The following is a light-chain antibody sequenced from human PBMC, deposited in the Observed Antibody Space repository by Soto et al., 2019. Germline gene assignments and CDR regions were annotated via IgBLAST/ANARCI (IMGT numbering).Light chain of an antibody. V-gene: IGLV2-14*01. CDR2: EVN. CDR1: SSDVGAYNY. J-gene: IGLJ3*02. Sequence: QSALTQPASVSGSPGQSIIISCTGTSSDVGAYNYVSWYQQHPGKAPKLLIYEVNNRPSGVSNRFSGSKSGTTASLTISWLQAEDEADYYCKSYTISSTLVFGGGTKVTVL. CDR3: KSYTISSTLV.